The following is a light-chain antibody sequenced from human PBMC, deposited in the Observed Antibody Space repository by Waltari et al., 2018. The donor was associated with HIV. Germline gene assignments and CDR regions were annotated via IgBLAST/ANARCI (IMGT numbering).Light chain of an antibody. CDR2: EVN. Sequence: QSALTQPASVSGSPGQSITISCTGTSSDVGGYNYVSWYQQHPGKAPKLMIYEVNNRPSGVSNHFSGSKSGNTASLTISGLQAEDEADYYCSSYTSSSTLVFGTGTKVTVL. CDR3: SSYTSSSTLV. J-gene: IGLJ1*01. V-gene: IGLV2-14*01. CDR1: SSDVGGYNY.